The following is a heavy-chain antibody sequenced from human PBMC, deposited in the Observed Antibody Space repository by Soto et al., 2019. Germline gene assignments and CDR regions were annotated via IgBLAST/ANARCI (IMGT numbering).Heavy chain of an antibody. J-gene: IGHJ6*02. CDR1: VFTCSKYW. V-gene: IGHV3-74*01. CDR2: INSDGSST. Sequence: WWSLRLSCSASVFTCSKYWMHWFRQAPGKGLVWVSRINSDGSSTSYADSVKGRFTISRDNAKNKLYLQMNSLRAEDTAVYYCASEGVYYFGMDVWGQGTTVTVSS. CDR3: ASEGVYYFGMDV. D-gene: IGHD3-10*01.